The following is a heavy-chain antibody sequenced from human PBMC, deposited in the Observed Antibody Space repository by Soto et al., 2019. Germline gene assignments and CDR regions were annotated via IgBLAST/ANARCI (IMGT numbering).Heavy chain of an antibody. Sequence: GGSLRLSCEVSGITFSSYAMSWVRQAPGKGLEWVSVISGSGGSTYYADSVKGRFTISRDNSKNTLHLQMNSLRAEDTAVYYCAKGFRMVRGVITYFDYWGQGTLVTVSS. CDR2: ISGSGGST. CDR1: GITFSSYA. CDR3: AKGFRMVRGVITYFDY. D-gene: IGHD3-10*01. V-gene: IGHV3-23*01. J-gene: IGHJ4*02.